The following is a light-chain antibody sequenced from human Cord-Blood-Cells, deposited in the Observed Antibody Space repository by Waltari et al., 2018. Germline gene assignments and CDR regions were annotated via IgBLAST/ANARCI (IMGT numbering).Light chain of an antibody. V-gene: IGKV1-33*01. CDR3: QQYDKGLT. Sequence: DIQMTQSPSSLSASLGDRVTITCQASQDISNYLNWYQQKPGKAPKLLIYDASNLETGVPSRFSGSGSGTDFTFTISSLQPEDIATYYCQQYDKGLTFSGGTKVEIK. J-gene: IGKJ4*01. CDR1: QDISNY. CDR2: DAS.